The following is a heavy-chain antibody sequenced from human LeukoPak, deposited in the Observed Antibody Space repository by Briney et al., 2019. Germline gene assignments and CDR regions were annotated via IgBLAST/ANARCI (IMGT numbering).Heavy chain of an antibody. D-gene: IGHD3-3*01. J-gene: IGHJ2*01. Sequence: GGSLRLSCAASGFTFSDHYMDWVRQAPGKGLEWVGRTRNKANSYTTGYAASVKGRFTISRDDSKNSLYLQMNSLKTEDTAVYYCARDRGDFWSGSAYWYFDLWGRGTLVTVSS. V-gene: IGHV3-72*01. CDR2: TRNKANSYTT. CDR1: GFTFSDHY. CDR3: ARDRGDFWSGSAYWYFDL.